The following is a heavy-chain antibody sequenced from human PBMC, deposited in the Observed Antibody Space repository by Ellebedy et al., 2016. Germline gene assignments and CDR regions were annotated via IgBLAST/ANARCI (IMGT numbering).Heavy chain of an antibody. Sequence: GESLKISXKASGYILRDYGISWVRQAPGQGLEWMGWISDHNDNTNFTQKFQGRVTMTTDTSTNTAYMELRSLRSDDTAVYYCARDATHDFWGQGTLVTVSS. J-gene: IGHJ4*02. D-gene: IGHD1-1*01. V-gene: IGHV1-18*01. CDR1: GYILRDYG. CDR2: ISDHNDNT. CDR3: ARDATHDF.